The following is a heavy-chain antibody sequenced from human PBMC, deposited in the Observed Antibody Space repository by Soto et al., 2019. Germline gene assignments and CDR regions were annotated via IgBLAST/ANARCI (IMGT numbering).Heavy chain of an antibody. CDR2: IYYSGST. D-gene: IGHD7-27*01. CDR3: ARHEGGVGLTERALDI. V-gene: IGHV4-39*01. CDR1: GGSISNSLYY. J-gene: IGHJ3*02. Sequence: QLQLQESGPGLVKPSETLSLTCTVSGGSISNSLYYWDWIRQSPGKGLEWIGSIYYSGSTYYNPSLGSRVTISADTSKKQFSLKLSSVTAADTAAYYCARHEGGVGLTERALDIWGQGTKVTVSS.